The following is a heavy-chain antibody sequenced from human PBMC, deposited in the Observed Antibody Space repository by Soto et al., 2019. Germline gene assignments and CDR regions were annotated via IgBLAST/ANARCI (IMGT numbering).Heavy chain of an antibody. CDR2: IHWNDDN. CDR3: THRLVGSGQGY. Sequence: QITLEETGPTLVKPTQTLTLTCTFSGFSLTTGRVGVGWIRQPPGKALEWLAVIHWNDDNHYSPSLKSRLTXTXITAKNQVVLTLTNMDPVDTATYYCTHRLVGSGQGYWGQGTLVTVSS. CDR1: GFSLTTGRVG. V-gene: IGHV2-5*01. J-gene: IGHJ4*02. D-gene: IGHD2-15*01.